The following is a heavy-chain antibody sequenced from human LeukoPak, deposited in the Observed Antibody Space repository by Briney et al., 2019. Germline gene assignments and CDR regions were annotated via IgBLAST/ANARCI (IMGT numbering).Heavy chain of an antibody. V-gene: IGHV4-39*01. J-gene: IGHJ4*02. CDR1: GGSISSSSYY. D-gene: IGHD3-10*01. Sequence: SETLSLTCTVSGGSISSSSYYWGWIRQPPGKGLEWIGSIYYSGSTYYNPSLKSRVTISVDTSKNQFSLKLSSVTAADTAVYYCASHYYGSGIPDYWGQGTLVTVSS. CDR3: ASHYYGSGIPDY. CDR2: IYYSGST.